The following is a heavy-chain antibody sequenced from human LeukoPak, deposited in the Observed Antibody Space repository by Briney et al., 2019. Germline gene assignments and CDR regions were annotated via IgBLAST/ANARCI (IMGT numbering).Heavy chain of an antibody. CDR3: TSQTVARWFDP. J-gene: IGHJ5*02. D-gene: IGHD1-14*01. V-gene: IGHV4-34*01. Sequence: SETLSLTCAVYGGSFSGYYWSWIRQPPGKGLEWIGEINHSGSTNYNPSLRSRVTISVDKPKNQFSLKLSSVTAADTAVYYCTSQTVARWFDPWGQGTLVTVSS. CDR1: GGSFSGYY. CDR2: INHSGST.